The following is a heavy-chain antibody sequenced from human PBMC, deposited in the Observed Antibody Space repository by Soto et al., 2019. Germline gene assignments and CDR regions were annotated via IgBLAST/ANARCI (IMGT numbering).Heavy chain of an antibody. V-gene: IGHV1-69*12. J-gene: IGHJ6*02. CDR3: ASHLGLASGVYAMDV. CDR1: GGTFSSYA. Sequence: QVQLVQSGAEVKKPGSSVKVACKASGGTFSSYAISWVRQAPGQGLEWMGGIIPIFGTANYAQKFQGSVTITAAESTIKAYMELSSLRYEYTAVYYCASHLGLASGVYAMDVWGQGTTVTVSS. D-gene: IGHD2-8*01. CDR2: IIPIFGTA.